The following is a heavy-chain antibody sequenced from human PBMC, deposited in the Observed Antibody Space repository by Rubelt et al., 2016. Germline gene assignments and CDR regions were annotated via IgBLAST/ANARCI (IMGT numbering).Heavy chain of an antibody. CDR2: MNPNSGST. Sequence: QVQLVQSGAEVKKPGASVKVSCKASGYTFTRYDIHWVRPATGHGLEWMGWMNPNSGSTGYAQKFQGRVTMTRNKCMSTADVGLRSLRSEDTAVYYCAVWSGSYGYWGQGTLVTVSS. D-gene: IGHD1-26*01. J-gene: IGHJ4*02. CDR3: AVWSGSYGY. CDR1: GYTFTRYD. V-gene: IGHV1-8*01.